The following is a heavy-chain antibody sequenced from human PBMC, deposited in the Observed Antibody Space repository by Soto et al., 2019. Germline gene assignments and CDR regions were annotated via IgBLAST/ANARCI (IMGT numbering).Heavy chain of an antibody. CDR3: ARGQQYYFDY. CDR1: GFTVSRNY. CDR2: IYSGGTT. J-gene: IGHJ4*02. Sequence: VQLVESGGGLVQPGGSLRLSCAASGFTVSRNYLSWVRQAPGKGLEWVSVIYSGGTTDYADSVKGRFTISRDNSKKPLYLQMSSLRAEETAVYCCARGQQYYFDYWGQGALVTVSS. D-gene: IGHD6-13*01. V-gene: IGHV3-66*01.